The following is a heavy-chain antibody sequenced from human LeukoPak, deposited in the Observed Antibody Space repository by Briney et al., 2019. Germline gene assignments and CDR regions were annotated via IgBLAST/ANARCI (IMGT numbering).Heavy chain of an antibody. D-gene: IGHD3-10*01. J-gene: IGHJ4*02. CDR1: GFTFSDYY. CDR3: ASPLFGAGSSGSITVDY. Sequence: GGSLRLPCAASGFTFSDYYMSWIRQAPGKGLEWVSYISSSGSTIYYADSVKGRFTISRDNAKNSLYLQMNSLRAEDTAVYYCASPLFGAGSSGSITVDYWGQGTLVTVSS. CDR2: ISSSGSTI. V-gene: IGHV3-11*01.